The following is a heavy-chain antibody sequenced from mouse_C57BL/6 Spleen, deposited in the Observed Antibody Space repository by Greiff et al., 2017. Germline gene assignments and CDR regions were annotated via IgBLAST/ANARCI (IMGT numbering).Heavy chain of an antibody. CDR1: GFSLTSYG. D-gene: IGHD2-4*01. CDR2: IWSGGST. V-gene: IGHV2-2*01. Sequence: VQRVESGPGLVQPSQSLSITCTVSGFSLTSYGVHWVRQSPGKGLEWLGVIWSGGSTDYNAAFISRLSISKDNSKSQVFFKMNSLQADDTAIYYCATYYDYDEAMDYWGQGTSVTVSS. J-gene: IGHJ4*01. CDR3: ATYYDYDEAMDY.